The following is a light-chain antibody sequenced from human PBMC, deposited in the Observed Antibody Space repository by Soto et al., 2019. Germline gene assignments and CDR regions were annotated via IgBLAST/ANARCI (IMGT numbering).Light chain of an antibody. J-gene: IGKJ1*01. CDR2: TAS. CDR1: QTISSW. Sequence: DIQMTQSPSTLSASVGDRVTITCRASQTISSWLAWYQQKPGKAPKLLIYTASSVQCGVPPRFSGSGSGTEFTLTISSLQPDDFATYYCQQYKSYSWTFGQGTKVEIK. V-gene: IGKV1-5*03. CDR3: QQYKSYSWT.